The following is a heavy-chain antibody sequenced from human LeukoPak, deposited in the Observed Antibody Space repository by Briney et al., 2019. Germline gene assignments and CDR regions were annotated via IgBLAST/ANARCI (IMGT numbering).Heavy chain of an antibody. CDR2: ISGSGGNT. D-gene: IGHD3-3*01. V-gene: IGHV3-23*01. CDR3: AKRLAIFGVVIPSFDY. Sequence: GGSLRLSCAASGFSFSSYAMSWVRQAPGKGLEWVSAISGSGGNTYYADSVKGRFTISRDNSKNTLYLQMNSLGAEDTAVYYCAKRLAIFGVVIPSFDYWGQGTLVTVSS. J-gene: IGHJ4*02. CDR1: GFSFSSYA.